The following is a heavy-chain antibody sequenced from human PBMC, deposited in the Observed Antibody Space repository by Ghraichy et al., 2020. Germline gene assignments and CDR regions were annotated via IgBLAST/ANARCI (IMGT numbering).Heavy chain of an antibody. CDR1: GFTFSNYA. Sequence: GGSLRLSCAASGFTFSNYAMSWVRQSPGKGLEWVAAVTGSATTTFYADSVKGRFTISRDNSKNIVDLQMNSLSGEDTAVYYCAKGGGYYESRDGYYLDYWGQGTLVTVSS. V-gene: IGHV3-23*01. CDR3: AKGGGYYESRDGYYLDY. D-gene: IGHD3-22*01. CDR2: VTGSATTT. J-gene: IGHJ4*02.